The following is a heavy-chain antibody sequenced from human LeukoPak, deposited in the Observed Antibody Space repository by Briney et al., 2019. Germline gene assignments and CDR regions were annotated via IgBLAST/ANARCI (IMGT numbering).Heavy chain of an antibody. Sequence: SETLSLTCAVSGGSISSGGYSWSWIRQPPGKGLEWIGYIYHSGSTYYNPSLKSRVTISVDRSKNQFSLKLSSVTAADTAVYYCARPYSGSVESWYFDLWGRGTLVTVSS. V-gene: IGHV4-30-2*01. CDR3: ARPYSGSVESWYFDL. CDR1: GGSISSGGYS. CDR2: IYHSGST. J-gene: IGHJ2*01. D-gene: IGHD1-26*01.